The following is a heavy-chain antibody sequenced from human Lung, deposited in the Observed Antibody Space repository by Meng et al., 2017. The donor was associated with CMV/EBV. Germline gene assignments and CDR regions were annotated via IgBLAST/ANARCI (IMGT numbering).Heavy chain of an antibody. CDR3: ARTFYSEKSGAFDI. Sequence: ASXXVSXKASGYPFIGYYIHWVRQAPGQGLEWMGWINCYSGGTKYAESFLGRVTMSSDTSVSTAYMELSRLRSDDTAVYYCARTFYSEKSGAFDIWGQGTMVTVSS. D-gene: IGHD3-3*01. CDR2: INCYSGGT. CDR1: GYPFIGYY. J-gene: IGHJ3*02. V-gene: IGHV1-2*02.